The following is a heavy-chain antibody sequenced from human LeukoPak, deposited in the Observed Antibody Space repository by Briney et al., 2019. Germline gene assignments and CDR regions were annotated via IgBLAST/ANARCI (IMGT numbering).Heavy chain of an antibody. Sequence: GGSLRLSCAASGFTFSSYAMHWVRQAPGKGLEWVGRTRNKANSYTTEYAASVKGRFTISRDDSKNSLYLQMNSLQTEDTAVYYCARVIVVTGNYYFDSWGQGTLVTVSS. D-gene: IGHD3-22*01. CDR1: GFTFSSYA. CDR3: ARVIVVTGNYYFDS. CDR2: TRNKANSYTT. J-gene: IGHJ4*02. V-gene: IGHV3-72*01.